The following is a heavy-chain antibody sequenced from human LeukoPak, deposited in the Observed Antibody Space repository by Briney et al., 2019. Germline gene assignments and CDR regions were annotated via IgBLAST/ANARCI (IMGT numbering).Heavy chain of an antibody. CDR1: GGIFGNYA. J-gene: IGHJ4*02. Sequence: SVKVPCKASGGIFGNYAVSWVRQAPGQGLEWMGGVIPIFGTADYAQKFQGRVTISADESTSTVYMELSSLRSEDTAMYYCATLDWLNYYFDYWGQGTLVTVSS. CDR2: VIPIFGTA. CDR3: ATLDWLNYYFDY. V-gene: IGHV1-69*13. D-gene: IGHD3-9*01.